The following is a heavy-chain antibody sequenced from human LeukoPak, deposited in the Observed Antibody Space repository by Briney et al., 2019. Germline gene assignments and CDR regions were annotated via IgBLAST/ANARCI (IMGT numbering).Heavy chain of an antibody. CDR3: ARGGYSSSCLDY. CDR1: GGSISSSN. J-gene: IGHJ4*02. V-gene: IGHV3-21*01. Sequence: GTLSLTCAVSGGSISSSNWWSWVRQAPGKGLEWVSSISSSSSYIYYADSVKGRFTISRDNAKNSLYLQMNSLRAEDTAVYYCARGGYSSSCLDYWGQGTLVTVSS. D-gene: IGHD6-13*01. CDR2: ISSSSSYI.